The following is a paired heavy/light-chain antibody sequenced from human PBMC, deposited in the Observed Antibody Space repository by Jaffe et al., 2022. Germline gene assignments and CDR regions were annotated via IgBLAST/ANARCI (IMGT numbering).Light chain of an antibody. CDR1: QTISDY. CDR3: QQSYSPPYT. J-gene: IGKJ2*01. Sequence: DIQMTQSPSSLSASVGDSVTITCRASQTISDYLNWYQQKPGKAPKLLIQAASRLQSGFPSTFSGSGSGTDFTLTITSLQPEHFATYFCQQSYSPPYTFGQGTKVEIK. CDR2: AAS. V-gene: IGKV1-39*01.
Heavy chain of an antibody. Sequence: QVQLQESGPGLVKPSETLSLTCSVSISSHSWGWIRQSPGKGLEWIGDVDYSGITNYNPSLKSRVTISVDMSKNQFSLILSSVTAADTAVYYCARRHCGGGSCCFDYWGQGTLVTVSS. V-gene: IGHV4-59*11. D-gene: IGHD2-15*01. CDR3: ARRHCGGGSCCFDY. CDR1: ISSHS. J-gene: IGHJ4*02. CDR2: VDYSGIT.